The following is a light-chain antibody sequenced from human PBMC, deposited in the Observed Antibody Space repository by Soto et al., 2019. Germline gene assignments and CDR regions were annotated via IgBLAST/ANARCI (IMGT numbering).Light chain of an antibody. Sequence: EIVLTQSPATLSLSPGERATLSCRASQSVSSYLAWYQQKPGQAPRLHIYDASNRATGIPARFSGSGSGTDFAVTISSLEPEDFAIYYFQQRSNWPLTFGGGTKVEIK. V-gene: IGKV3-11*01. CDR1: QSVSSY. CDR3: QQRSNWPLT. J-gene: IGKJ4*01. CDR2: DAS.